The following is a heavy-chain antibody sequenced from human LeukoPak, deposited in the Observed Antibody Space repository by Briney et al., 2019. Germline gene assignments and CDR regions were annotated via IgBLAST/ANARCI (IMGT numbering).Heavy chain of an antibody. V-gene: IGHV1-2*04. D-gene: IGHD4-23*01. CDR2: INPNSGGT. CDR3: ARGEGYGGIYGMDV. Sequence: ASVKVSCKASGYTFTGYYMHWVRQAPGQGLEWMGWINPNSGGTNYARKFQGWVTMTRDTSISTAYMELSRLRSDDTAVYYCARGEGYGGIYGMDVWGQGTTVTVSS. CDR1: GYTFTGYY. J-gene: IGHJ6*02.